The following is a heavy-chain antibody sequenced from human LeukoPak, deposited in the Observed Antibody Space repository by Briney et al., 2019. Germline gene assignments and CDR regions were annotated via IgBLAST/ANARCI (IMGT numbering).Heavy chain of an antibody. CDR2: ISSDGGTT. CDR1: GFTFSSYA. CDR3: AKDLRRITMIVVVDFWFQH. J-gene: IGHJ1*01. V-gene: IGHV3-64*04. Sequence: GGSLRLSCSASGFTFSSYAMYWVRQAPGKGLQYVSAISSDGGTTYYADSVKGRFTISRDNSKNTLYLQMNSLRAEDTAVYYCAKDLRRITMIVVVDFWFQHWGQGTLVTVSS. D-gene: IGHD3-22*01.